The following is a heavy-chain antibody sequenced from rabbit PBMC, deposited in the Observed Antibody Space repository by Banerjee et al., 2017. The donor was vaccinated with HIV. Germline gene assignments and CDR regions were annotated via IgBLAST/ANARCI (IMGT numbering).Heavy chain of an antibody. V-gene: IGHV1S43*01. J-gene: IGHJ4*01. CDR3: ARDYASNGDVSWDFSL. D-gene: IGHD6-1*01. CDR2: IYGGSGSK. CDR1: GFSFSSSYY. Sequence: QEQLVESGGDLVKPGASLTLTCTASGFSFSSSYYMCWVRQAPGKGLELIACIYGGSGSKWYASWVNGRFTISRSTSLNTVDLKMTSLTAADTATYFCARDYASNGDVSWDFSLWGPGTLVTVS.